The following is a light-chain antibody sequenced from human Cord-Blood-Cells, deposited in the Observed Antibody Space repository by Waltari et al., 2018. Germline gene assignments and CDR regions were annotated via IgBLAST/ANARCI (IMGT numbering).Light chain of an antibody. CDR2: KDS. Sequence: YDLTQPPSVSVSPGQTARITCSGDALPTQYAYWYQQKPGQAPVLVIYKDSERPSGIPERFSGSSSGTTVTLTISGVQAEDEADYYCQSADSSGTYPVFGGGTKLTVL. V-gene: IGLV3-25*03. CDR3: QSADSSGTYPV. CDR1: ALPTQY. J-gene: IGLJ3*02.